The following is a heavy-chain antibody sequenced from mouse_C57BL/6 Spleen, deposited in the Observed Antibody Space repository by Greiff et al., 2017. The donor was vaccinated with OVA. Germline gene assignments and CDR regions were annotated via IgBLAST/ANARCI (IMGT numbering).Heavy chain of an antibody. J-gene: IGHJ1*03. D-gene: IGHD1-1*01. CDR3: ARDYGSSYGYFDV. V-gene: IGHV1-76*01. CDR2: IYPGSGNT. Sequence: QVQLQQSGAELVRPGASVTLSCKASGYTFTDYYINWVKQRPGQGLEWIARIYPGSGNTYYNEKFKGKATLTAEKSSSTAYMQLSSLTSEDSAVYFCARDYGSSYGYFDVWGTGTTVTVSS. CDR1: GYTFTDYY.